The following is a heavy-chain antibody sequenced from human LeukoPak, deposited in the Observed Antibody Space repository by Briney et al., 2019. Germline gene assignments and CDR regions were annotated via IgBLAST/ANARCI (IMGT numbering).Heavy chain of an antibody. J-gene: IGHJ4*02. V-gene: IGHV1-2*06. CDR1: GYTFTGYY. CDR2: INPNNGGT. CDR3: AIQIVVVTAYDY. Sequence: GASVKVSCKASGYTFTGYYMHWVRQAPGQGLEWMGRINPNNGGTNYAQKFQGRVTMTRDTSISTAYMELSRLRSDDTAVYYCAIQIVVVTAYDYWGQGTLVTVSS. D-gene: IGHD3-22*01.